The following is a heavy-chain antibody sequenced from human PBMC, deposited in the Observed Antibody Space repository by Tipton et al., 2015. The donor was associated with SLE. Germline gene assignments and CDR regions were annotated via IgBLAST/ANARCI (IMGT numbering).Heavy chain of an antibody. CDR3: ARALGDYGYYSGMDV. V-gene: IGHV3-30*04. CDR1: GFTFSTYA. J-gene: IGHJ6*02. CDR2: ISYDGSNK. Sequence: RSLRLSCAASGFTFSTYAMHWVRQAPGKGLEWVAVISYDGSNKYYADSVKGRFTISRDNSKNTLYLQMNSLRAEDTAVYYCARALGDYGYYSGMDVWGQGTTVTVSS. D-gene: IGHD4-17*01.